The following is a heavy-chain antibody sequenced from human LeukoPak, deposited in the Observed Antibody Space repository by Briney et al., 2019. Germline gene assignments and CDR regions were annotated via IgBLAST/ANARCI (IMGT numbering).Heavy chain of an antibody. V-gene: IGHV4-59*01. J-gene: IGHJ6*02. Sequence: SETLSLTCTVSGGSISSYYWSWIRQPPGKGLEWIGYIYYSGSTNYNPSLKSRVTISVDTSKNQFSLKLSSVTAADTAVYYCARDGYSSGWSPYYYYYGMDVWGQGTTVTVSS. CDR1: GGSISSYY. D-gene: IGHD6-19*01. CDR3: ARDGYSSGWSPYYYYYGMDV. CDR2: IYYSGST.